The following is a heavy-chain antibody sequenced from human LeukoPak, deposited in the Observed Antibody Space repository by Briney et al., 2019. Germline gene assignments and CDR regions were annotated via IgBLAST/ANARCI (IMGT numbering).Heavy chain of an antibody. CDR3: ARHGLGSSWFGFDY. V-gene: IGHV5-51*01. Sequence: GESLKISCKGSGYTFTTYWIGWVRQMPGKGLEGVGIIYPGDSEPRYSPSFQGQVNISADKSISTAYLQWSSLKAADSAMYYCARHGLGSSWFGFDYWGQGTLVTVSS. CDR2: IYPGDSEP. D-gene: IGHD6-13*01. J-gene: IGHJ4*02. CDR1: GYTFTTYW.